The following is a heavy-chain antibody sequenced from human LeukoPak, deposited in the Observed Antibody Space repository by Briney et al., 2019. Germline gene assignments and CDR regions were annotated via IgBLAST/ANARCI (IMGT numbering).Heavy chain of an antibody. J-gene: IGHJ4*02. D-gene: IGHD4-17*01. CDR2: IDYSGNT. CDR3: ARATSYGDYVDY. CDR1: GGSISSSSSY. Sequence: SETLSLTCTVSGGSISSSSSYWSWIRQPPGEGLEWIGYIDYSGNTNYNPSLKSRVTISVDTSKNQFSLKLTSVTAADTAVYYCARATSYGDYVDYWGQGTLVTVSS. V-gene: IGHV4-61*05.